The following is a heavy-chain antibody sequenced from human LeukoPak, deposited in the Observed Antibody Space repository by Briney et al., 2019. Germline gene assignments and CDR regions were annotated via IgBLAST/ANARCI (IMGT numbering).Heavy chain of an antibody. J-gene: IGHJ4*02. V-gene: IGHV3-7*01. CDR3: ARVPGVTRYFDS. CDR1: GFTFTCCW. D-gene: IGHD4-23*01. Sequence: PGGSLRLPCAASGFTFTCCWMSWVRQTPGKGLEWVASIKQDGGEKFYADSVKGRFTISRDNAKNSLYLQLNSLRAEDTAVYYCARVPGVTRYFDSWGQGILVTVSS. CDR2: IKQDGGEK.